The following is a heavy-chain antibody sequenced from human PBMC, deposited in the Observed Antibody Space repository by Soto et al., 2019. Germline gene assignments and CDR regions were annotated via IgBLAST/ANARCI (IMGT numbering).Heavy chain of an antibody. CDR2: INSDGSIT. Sequence: GGSLRLSCAASGFTFSSYWMHWVRQAPGKGLVWVSRINSDGSITNYADSVKGRFTISRDNAKNTLYLQMNSLRAEDTAVYYCHVAPTNTWGQGTLVTSPQ. J-gene: IGHJ4*02. CDR3: HVAPTNT. V-gene: IGHV3-74*01. CDR1: GFTFSSYW. D-gene: IGHD2-8*01.